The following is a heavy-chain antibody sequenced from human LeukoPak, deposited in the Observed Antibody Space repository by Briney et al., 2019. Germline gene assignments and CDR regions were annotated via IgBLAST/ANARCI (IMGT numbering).Heavy chain of an antibody. CDR3: ARDYYTGYSSGWYSFDY. CDR1: GYTFSDYY. Sequence: ASVKVSCKASGYTFSDYYLHWVRQAPGQGLEWMGWINPKIGATNYAQEFQGRVTMTRDTSISTAYMELSRLRSDDTAVYYCARDYYTGYSSGWYSFDYWGQGTLVTVSS. V-gene: IGHV1-2*02. D-gene: IGHD6-19*01. CDR2: INPKIGAT. J-gene: IGHJ4*02.